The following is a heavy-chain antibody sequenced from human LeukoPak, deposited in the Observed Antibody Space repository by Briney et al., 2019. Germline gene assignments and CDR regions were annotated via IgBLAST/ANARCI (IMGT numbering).Heavy chain of an antibody. J-gene: IGHJ4*02. CDR3: TRLGDIVGAHFDY. V-gene: IGHV3-73*01. CDR1: GFTFSGSA. CDR2: IRSKANSYAT. D-gene: IGHD1-26*01. Sequence: GGSLRLFCAASGFTFSGSAMHWVRQASGKGLEWVVRIRSKANSYATAYAASVKGRFTISRDDSKNTAYLQMNSLKTEDTAVYYCTRLGDIVGAHFDYWGQGTLVTVSS.